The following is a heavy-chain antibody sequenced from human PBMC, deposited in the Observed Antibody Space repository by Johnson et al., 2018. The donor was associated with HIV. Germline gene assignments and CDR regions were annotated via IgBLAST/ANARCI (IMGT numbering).Heavy chain of an antibody. J-gene: IGHJ3*02. D-gene: IGHD1-26*01. CDR2: ISYDGSNK. Sequence: KGLEWVAVISYDGSNKYYAASVKGRFTISRDNSKNTLYLHMNSLRAEDTAVYYCAKDVELHGAFDIWGQGTMVTVS. V-gene: IGHV3-30*18. CDR3: AKDVELHGAFDI.